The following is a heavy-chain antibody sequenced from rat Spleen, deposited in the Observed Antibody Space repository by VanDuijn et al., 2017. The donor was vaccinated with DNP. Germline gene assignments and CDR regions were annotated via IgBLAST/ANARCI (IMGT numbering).Heavy chain of an antibody. J-gene: IGHJ2*01. CDR3: VRWVRALDY. CDR2: ISYSGST. V-gene: IGHV3-1*01. CDR1: AYSITTNY. D-gene: IGHD4-1*01. Sequence: EVQLQESGPGLVKPSQSLSLTCSVTAYSITTNYWGWIRKFPGNKMEWIGHISYSGSTSHNPSLKSRISITRDTSKNQFFLQLNSVITEDTATYYCVRWVRALDYWGQGVMVTVSS.